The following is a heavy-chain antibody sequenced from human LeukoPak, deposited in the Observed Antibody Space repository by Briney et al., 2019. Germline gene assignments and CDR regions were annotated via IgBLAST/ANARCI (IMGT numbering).Heavy chain of an antibody. CDR2: ISYDGSNK. V-gene: IGHV3-30-3*01. J-gene: IGHJ3*02. CDR1: GFTFSSYA. CDR3: ARDQGMVNDAFDI. D-gene: IGHD4/OR15-4a*01. Sequence: PGRSLRLSCAASGFTFSSYAMHWVRQAPGKGLEWVAVISYDGSNKYYADSVKGRFTISRDNSKNTLYLQMNSLRDEDTAVYYCARDQGMVNDAFDIWGQGTLVTVSS.